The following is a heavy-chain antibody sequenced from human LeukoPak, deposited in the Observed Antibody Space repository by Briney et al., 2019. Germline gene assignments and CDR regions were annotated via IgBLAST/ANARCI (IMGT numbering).Heavy chain of an antibody. Sequence: GGAVNVSCKASGYTFTTYYMHWVRQAPGKGLEWVAVISYDGSNKYYADSVKDRLNISRDITDKTLYLQMNSVRAEDTLVYCCARDLIGRLTYYYDSSGYKGPGYWGQGTLVTVSS. D-gene: IGHD3-22*01. J-gene: IGHJ4*02. CDR3: ARDLIGRLTYYYDSSGYKGPGY. CDR1: GYTFTTYY. CDR2: ISYDGSNK. V-gene: IGHV3-30-3*01.